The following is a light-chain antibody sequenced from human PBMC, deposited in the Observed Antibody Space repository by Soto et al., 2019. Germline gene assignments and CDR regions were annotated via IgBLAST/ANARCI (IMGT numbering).Light chain of an antibody. V-gene: IGLV2-11*01. CDR1: SSDVGGYNY. CDR2: DVS. CDR3: CSYAGSYTYV. J-gene: IGLJ1*01. Sequence: QSALTHPRSVSWSPGQSVTISCTGTSSDVGGYNYVSWYQQHPGKAPKLMIYDVSKRPSGVPDRFSGSKSGNTASLTISGLQAEDEADYYCCSYAGSYTYVFGTGTKATV.